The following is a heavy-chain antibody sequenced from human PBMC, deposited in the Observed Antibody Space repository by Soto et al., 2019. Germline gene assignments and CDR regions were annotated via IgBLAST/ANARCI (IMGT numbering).Heavy chain of an antibody. CDR3: ARTHGGTWRGIAVAAPYLDF. CDR1: GGSVNSGDYY. Sequence: QVQLQESGPGLVKPSETLSLTCTVSGGSVNSGDYYWSWIRQPPGKGLEWIGYIYYSGSTNYNPSLKSRVTISVDTSKNQFSLRLSSVTAADTAVYFCARTHGGTWRGIAVAAPYLDFWGHGTLVTVSS. V-gene: IGHV4-61*08. D-gene: IGHD6-19*01. J-gene: IGHJ4*01. CDR2: IYYSGST.